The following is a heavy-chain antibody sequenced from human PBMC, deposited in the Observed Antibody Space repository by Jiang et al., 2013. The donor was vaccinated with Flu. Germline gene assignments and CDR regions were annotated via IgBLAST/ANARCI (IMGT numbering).Heavy chain of an antibody. CDR1: GYSFSSYW. D-gene: IGHD2-15*01. J-gene: IGHJ4*02. Sequence: GAEVKKPGESLRISCKGSGYSFSSYWINWVRQMPGKGLEWMGRIDPSDSYTTYSPSFQGHVTISADKSISTAYLQWSRLQASDTAMYYCARRLYDCSSGACYPLFDFWGQGTLVTVSS. CDR3: ARRLYDCSSGACYPLFDF. V-gene: IGHV5-10-1*01. CDR2: IDPSDSYT.